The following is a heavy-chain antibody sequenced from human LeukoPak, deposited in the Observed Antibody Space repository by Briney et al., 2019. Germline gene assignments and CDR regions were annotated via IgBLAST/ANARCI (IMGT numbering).Heavy chain of an antibody. J-gene: IGHJ4*02. CDR3: ASLYDSTGFCFDY. CDR2: ISVSGDAI. V-gene: IGHV3-11*01. Sequence: PGGSLRLSCVVSGFSFSDYYMSWIRQTPGKGLEFISYISVSGDAIYYTDSVKGRFTISRDNAKNSLYLQLDSLSAEDTAVYYCASLYDSTGFCFDYWGQGALVTVSS. D-gene: IGHD3-22*01. CDR1: GFSFSDYY.